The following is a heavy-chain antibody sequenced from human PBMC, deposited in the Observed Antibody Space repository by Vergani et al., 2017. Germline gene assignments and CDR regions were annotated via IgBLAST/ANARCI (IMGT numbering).Heavy chain of an antibody. CDR3: ARDPYGDYESLSYFDY. D-gene: IGHD4-17*01. CDR1: GYTFTGYY. J-gene: IGHJ4*02. Sequence: QVQLVQSGAEVKKPGASVKVSCKASGYTFTGYYMHWVRQAPGQGLEWMGWINPNSGGTNYAQKFQGRVTMTRDTSISTAYMELIRLRSDDTAVYYCARDPYGDYESLSYFDYWGQGTLVTVSS. V-gene: IGHV1-2*02. CDR2: INPNSGGT.